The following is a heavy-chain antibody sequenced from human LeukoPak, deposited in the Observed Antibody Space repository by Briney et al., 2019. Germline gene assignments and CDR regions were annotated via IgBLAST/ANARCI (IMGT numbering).Heavy chain of an antibody. D-gene: IGHD6-19*01. CDR2: ISYDGSNK. CDR3: ARDTSSGWYLWD. CDR1: GFTFSSYA. J-gene: IGHJ4*02. Sequence: PGGSLRLSCAASGFTFSSYAMHWVRQAPGKGLEWVAVISYDGSNKYYADSVKGRFTISRDNSKNTLYLQMNSLRAEDTAVYYCARDTSSGWYLWDWGQGTLVTVSS. V-gene: IGHV3-30*04.